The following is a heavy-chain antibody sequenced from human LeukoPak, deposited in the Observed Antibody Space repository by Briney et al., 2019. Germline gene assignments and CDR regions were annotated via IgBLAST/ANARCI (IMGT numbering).Heavy chain of an antibody. CDR2: ISTDGRST. Sequence: GGSLRLSCIASGFTISTYWMHWVRQAPGKGLVWVSRISTDGRSTSYADSVKGRFTISRDNSKSTLSLQMNSLRAEDTAIYYCATYRQVLLPFESWGQGTLVTVSS. D-gene: IGHD2-8*02. CDR3: ATYRQVLLPFES. J-gene: IGHJ4*02. CDR1: GFTISTYW. V-gene: IGHV3-74*01.